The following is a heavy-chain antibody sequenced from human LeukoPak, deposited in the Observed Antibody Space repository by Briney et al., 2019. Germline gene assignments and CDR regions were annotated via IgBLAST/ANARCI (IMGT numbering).Heavy chain of an antibody. CDR3: ARDLAVDTAMGIDY. J-gene: IGHJ4*02. Sequence: GASVKVSCKALGYTFTDHYFHWLRQAPGQGLEWMGWIHPGRGDTNYAQKFQGRVTMTRDTSISTAYMELSRLRSDDTAVYYCARDLAVDTAMGIDYWGQGTLVTVSS. V-gene: IGHV1-2*02. CDR1: GYTFTDHY. CDR2: IHPGRGDT. D-gene: IGHD5-18*01.